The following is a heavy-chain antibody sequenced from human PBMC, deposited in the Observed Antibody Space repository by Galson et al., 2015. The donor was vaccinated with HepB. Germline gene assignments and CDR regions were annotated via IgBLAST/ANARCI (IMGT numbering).Heavy chain of an antibody. V-gene: IGHV3-7*01. D-gene: IGHD6-6*01. J-gene: IGHJ4*02. CDR1: GFTFSRYW. CDR3: ARESYSSSSAFDY. Sequence: SLRLSCADSGFTFSRYWMSWVRQAPGKGLEWVANIKQDGSEKYYVDSVKGRFTIPRDNAKSSLYLQMNSLRAEDTAVYYCARESYSSSSAFDYWGPGTLVTVSS. CDR2: IKQDGSEK.